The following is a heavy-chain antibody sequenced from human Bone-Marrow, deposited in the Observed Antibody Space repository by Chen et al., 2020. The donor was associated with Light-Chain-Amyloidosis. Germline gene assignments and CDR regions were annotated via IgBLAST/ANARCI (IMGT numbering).Heavy chain of an antibody. D-gene: IGHD3-3*01. CDR3: ARDFWVAGFTTTNWFDP. V-gene: IGHV1-2*02. CDR1: GFTFTNYR. CDR2: INLNSGDT. J-gene: IGHJ5*02. Sequence: QVRMVQSGAEVRKPGASVKVSCKTSGFTFTNYRIHWVRQAPGQGLEWMGWINLNSGDTKYAEKFQGRVTLTRDTSTTTSYMELSGLRSDDTALYYCARDFWVAGFTTTNWFDPWGQGTLITVSS.